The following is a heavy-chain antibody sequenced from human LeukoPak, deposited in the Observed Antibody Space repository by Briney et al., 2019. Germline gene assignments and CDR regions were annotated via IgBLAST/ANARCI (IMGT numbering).Heavy chain of an antibody. D-gene: IGHD5-24*01. CDR3: SRRFRD. V-gene: IGHV3-48*03. Sequence: PGGSLNLSCVGSGLRVRDFEMNWVRQAPGKGLEWVAHFRADGTTKCYAASVRGRFNIARDNARNSLFLQMTSLRAEDTATYYCSRRFRDWGQGILVTVSS. CDR2: FRADGTTK. CDR1: GLRVRDFE. J-gene: IGHJ4*02.